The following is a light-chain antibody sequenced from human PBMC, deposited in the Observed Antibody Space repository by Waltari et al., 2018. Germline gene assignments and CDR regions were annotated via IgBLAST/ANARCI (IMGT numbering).Light chain of an antibody. V-gene: IGLV2-23*02. J-gene: IGLJ3*02. CDR3: CSSPESSTSWV. CDR2: EVS. CDR1: RSDLGRSHL. Sequence: QSALTQPASVSGSPGQSITISCTGLRSDLGRSHLVSWFQQHPDKAPKLLIYEVSKRPSEVSNRFSGSASGNTAYLTISGLQAEDEADYYCCSSPESSTSWVFGGGTKLTVL.